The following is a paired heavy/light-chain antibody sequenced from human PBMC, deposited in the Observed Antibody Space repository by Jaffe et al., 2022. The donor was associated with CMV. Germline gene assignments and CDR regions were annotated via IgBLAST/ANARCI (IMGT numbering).Light chain of an antibody. CDR1: QGIRND. V-gene: IGKV1-17*01. CDR2: AAS. J-gene: IGKJ4*01. CDR3: LQHNSDPLT. Sequence: DIQMTQSPSSLSASVGDRVTITCRASQGIRNDLGWYQQIPGKAPKRLIFAASSLQSGVPSRFSGSGSGTEFTLTISSLQPEDFATYYCLQHNSDPLTFGGGTKVDIK.
Heavy chain of an antibody. D-gene: IGHD6-6*01. CDR1: GYTFTDYY. V-gene: IGHV1-2*02. J-gene: IGHJ4*02. CDR3: AIRPLDY. CDR2: INPNSGGT. Sequence: QVHLVQSGAEVKKPGASVRVSCKASGYTFTDYYMHWMRQAPGQGLEWMGWINPNSGGTNYAQKFQGRVTMSRDTSISTAYMELTRLRADDTAVYYCAIRPLDYWGQGTLVTVSS.